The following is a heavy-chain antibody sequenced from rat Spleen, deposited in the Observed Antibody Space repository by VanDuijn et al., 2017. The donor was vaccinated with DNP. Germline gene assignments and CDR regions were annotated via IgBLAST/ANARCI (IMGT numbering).Heavy chain of an antibody. Sequence: EVQLVESGGDLVQPGRSLKLSCAASGFTFSDYYLAWVRQAPTKGLECVAFISKSGGRSFYRDSVRGRFIVSRDNAKSTLYLQMDGLRSEDTATYYCVRQRVAGDYWGQGVLVTVSS. V-gene: IGHV5-25*01. J-gene: IGHJ2*01. CDR2: ISKSGGRS. CDR1: GFTFSDYY. CDR3: VRQRVAGDY. D-gene: IGHD1-11*01.